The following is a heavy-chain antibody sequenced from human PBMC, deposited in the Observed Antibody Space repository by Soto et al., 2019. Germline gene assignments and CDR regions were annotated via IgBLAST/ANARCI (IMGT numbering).Heavy chain of an antibody. D-gene: IGHD3-22*01. V-gene: IGHV4-31*03. CDR1: GGSISSGGYY. CDR2: IYYSGST. Sequence: QVQLQESGPGLVKPSQTLSLTCTVSGGSISSGGYYWSWIRQYPGKGLEWIGYIYYSGSTYYNPSLKSRVTISVDTSKNQFSLKLSSVTAADTAVYYCARDSSSGYYYGFDYWGQGTLVTVSS. CDR3: ARDSSSGYYYGFDY. J-gene: IGHJ4*02.